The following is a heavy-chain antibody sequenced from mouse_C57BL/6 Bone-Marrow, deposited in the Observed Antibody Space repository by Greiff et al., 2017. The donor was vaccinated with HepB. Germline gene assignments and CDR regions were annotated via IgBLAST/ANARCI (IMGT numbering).Heavy chain of an antibody. CDR3: AKQAVLRGYAMDV. J-gene: IGHJ4*01. D-gene: IGHD1-1*01. Sequence: VQLVESGPGLVAPSQSLSITCTVSGFSLTSYGVDWVRQPPGKGLEWLGVIGGGGSTNYNSALMSRLRISKDNSKSQVFLKMNSLQTDDTAIYYCAKQAVLRGYAMDVWGQGTSVTVSS. CDR1: GFSLTSYG. CDR2: IGGGGST. V-gene: IGHV2-9*01.